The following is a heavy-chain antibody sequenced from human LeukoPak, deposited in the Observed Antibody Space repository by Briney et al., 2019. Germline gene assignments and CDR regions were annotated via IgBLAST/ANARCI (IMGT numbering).Heavy chain of an antibody. Sequence: GGSLRLSCAASGFTFSGSAMHWVRQASGKGLEWVCRIRSKANSYATAYAASVKGRFTISRDDSKNTAYLQMNSLKTEDTAVYYCTRHDREWELGPFDYWGQGTLVTVSS. CDR3: TRHDREWELGPFDY. J-gene: IGHJ4*02. CDR2: IRSKANSYAT. V-gene: IGHV3-73*01. CDR1: GFTFSGSA. D-gene: IGHD1-26*01.